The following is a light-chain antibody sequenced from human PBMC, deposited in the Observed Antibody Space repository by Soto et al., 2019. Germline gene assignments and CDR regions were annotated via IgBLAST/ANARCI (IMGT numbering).Light chain of an antibody. CDR2: GAS. CDR1: QSVSSD. CDR3: QQYNNWPRT. Sequence: TQSTATLSVSPGERATLSCRASQSVSSDLAWYHQKPGQAPRLLIYGASTRATGIPARFSGSGSGTEFTLTINSLQSEDFAVYYCQQYNNWPRTFGQGTKVDI. J-gene: IGKJ1*01. V-gene: IGKV3-15*01.